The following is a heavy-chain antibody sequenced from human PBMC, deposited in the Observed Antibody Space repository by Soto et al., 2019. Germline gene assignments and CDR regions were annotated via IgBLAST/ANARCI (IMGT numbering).Heavy chain of an antibody. CDR1: GYTFTSYY. CDR3: AWCAIVVVPAAKEGLNWFDP. CDR2: INPSGGST. D-gene: IGHD2-2*01. Sequence: ASVKVSFKASGYTFTSYYMHWVRQAPGQGLEWMGIINPSGGSTSYAQKFQGRVTMTRDTSTSTVYMELSSLRSEDTAVYYCAWCAIVVVPAAKEGLNWFDPWGQGTLVTVPQ. J-gene: IGHJ5*02. V-gene: IGHV1-46*03.